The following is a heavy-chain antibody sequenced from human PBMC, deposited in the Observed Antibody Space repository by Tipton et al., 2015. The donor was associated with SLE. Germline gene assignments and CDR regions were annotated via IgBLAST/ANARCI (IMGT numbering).Heavy chain of an antibody. V-gene: IGHV4-59*01. Sequence: TLSLTCTVSGGSISSYYWSWIRQPQGKGLEWIGYIDYSGSTNYNPSLKSRVTISVDTSKNQFSLKLSSVTAADTAVYYCARGAVLIQDNSWFDPWGQGTLVTVSS. CDR3: ARGAVLIQDNSWFDP. J-gene: IGHJ5*02. CDR2: IDYSGST. D-gene: IGHD2-21*01. CDR1: GGSISSYY.